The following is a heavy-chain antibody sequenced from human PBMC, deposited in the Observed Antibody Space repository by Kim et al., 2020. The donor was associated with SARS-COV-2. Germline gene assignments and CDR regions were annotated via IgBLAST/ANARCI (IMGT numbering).Heavy chain of an antibody. D-gene: IGHD3-10*01. V-gene: IGHV3-11*06. Sequence: KGRFTNSRDNDKNSLYLQMNGLRAEDTAVYYCARDGEYYYGSGSYYLFDYWGQGTLVTVSS. J-gene: IGHJ4*02. CDR3: ARDGEYYYGSGSYYLFDY.